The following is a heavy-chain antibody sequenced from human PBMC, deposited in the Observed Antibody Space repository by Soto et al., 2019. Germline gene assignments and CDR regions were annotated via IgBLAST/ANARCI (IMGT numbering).Heavy chain of an antibody. CDR3: ARKTGYSYGGFDY. D-gene: IGHD5-18*01. V-gene: IGHV3-21*01. CDR2: ISSSSSYI. CDR1: GFTFSSYS. Sequence: EVQLVESGGGLVKPGGSLRLSCAASGFTFSSYSMNWVRQAPGKGLEWVSSISSSSSYIYYADSLEGPFTISRDNAKNSLYLQKNSLRAEDTSVYYCARKTGYSYGGFDYWGQGTLVTVSS. J-gene: IGHJ4*02.